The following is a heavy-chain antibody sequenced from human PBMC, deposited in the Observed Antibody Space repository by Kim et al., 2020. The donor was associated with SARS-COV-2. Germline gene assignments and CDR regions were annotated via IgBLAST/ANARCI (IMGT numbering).Heavy chain of an antibody. Sequence: GGSLRLSCAASGFTFSNYTMSWVRQAPGKGLEWVANISDDGSEKYYVDSVKGRFTISRDNAKNSLYLQMNSLRAEDTAVYYCARVWVAGCRGQGTLVTVS. CDR3: ARVWVAGC. V-gene: IGHV3-7*01. CDR1: GFTFSNYT. CDR2: ISDDGSEK. J-gene: IGHJ1*01. D-gene: IGHD6-19*01.